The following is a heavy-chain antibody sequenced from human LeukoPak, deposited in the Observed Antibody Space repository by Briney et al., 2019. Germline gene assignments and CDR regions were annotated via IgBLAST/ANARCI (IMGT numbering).Heavy chain of an antibody. D-gene: IGHD3-16*02. Sequence: SGGSLRLSCAASGFTFSSYGMHWVRQAPGKGLEWVAVISYDGSNKYYADSVKGRFTISRDNSKNTLYLQMNSLRAEDTAVYYCAKDLIVGEAFDIWGQGTMVTVSS. CDR1: GFTFSSYG. CDR3: AKDLIVGEAFDI. J-gene: IGHJ3*02. V-gene: IGHV3-30*18. CDR2: ISYDGSNK.